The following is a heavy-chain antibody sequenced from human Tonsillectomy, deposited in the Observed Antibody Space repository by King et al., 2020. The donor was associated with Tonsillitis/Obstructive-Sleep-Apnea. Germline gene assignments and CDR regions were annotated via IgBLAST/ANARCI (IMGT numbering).Heavy chain of an antibody. Sequence: VQLVESGGGLVKPGGSLRLSCAASGFTFSDYNMSWIRQAPGKGLEWVSYISSGGSAIFYADSMKGRFTISRDNAKNSLYLQVNSLRVEDTAVYYCARGQSYNYYYMDVWGKGTTVTVSS. CDR1: GFTFSDYN. D-gene: IGHD6-19*01. J-gene: IGHJ6*03. V-gene: IGHV3-11*01. CDR2: ISSGGSAI. CDR3: ARGQSYNYYYMDV.